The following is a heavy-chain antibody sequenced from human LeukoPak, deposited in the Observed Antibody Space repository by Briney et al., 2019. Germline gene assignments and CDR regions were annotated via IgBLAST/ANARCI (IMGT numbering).Heavy chain of an antibody. Sequence: SQTLSLTCAVSGGSISSGGYSWSWIRQPPGKGLEWIGYICHSGSTYYNPSLKSRVTISVDMSKNQFSLKLSSVTAEDTAVYYCAREVMGYDRSGYFPLCDNWGQGTLVTVSS. D-gene: IGHD3-22*01. CDR3: AREVMGYDRSGYFPLCDN. CDR2: ICHSGST. J-gene: IGHJ4*02. V-gene: IGHV4-30-2*01. CDR1: GGSISSGGYS.